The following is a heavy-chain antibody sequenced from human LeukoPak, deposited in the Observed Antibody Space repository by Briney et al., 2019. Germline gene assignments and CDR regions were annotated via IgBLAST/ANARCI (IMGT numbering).Heavy chain of an antibody. CDR1: GYTFTGYY. D-gene: IGHD4-11*01. CDR2: INPNSGGT. V-gene: IGHV1-2*02. J-gene: IGHJ4*02. Sequence: ASVKVSCKASGYTFTGYYMHWVRQAPGQGLEWMGWINPNSGGTNYAQKFQGRVTMTRDTSISTAYMELSRLRSDDTAVYYCAKGFNDYSNSYPFDYWGQGTLVTVSS. CDR3: AKGFNDYSNSYPFDY.